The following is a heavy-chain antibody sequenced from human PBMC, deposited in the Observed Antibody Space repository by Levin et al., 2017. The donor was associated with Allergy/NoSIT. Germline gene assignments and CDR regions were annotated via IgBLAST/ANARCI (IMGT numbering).Heavy chain of an antibody. J-gene: IGHJ3*02. CDR1: GYSFTSYW. CDR3: ARSGYSSSWYATPVDAFDI. D-gene: IGHD6-13*01. CDR2: IYPGDSDT. V-gene: IGHV5-51*01. Sequence: GESLKISCKGSGYSFTSYWIGWVRQMPGKGLEWMGIIYPGDSDTRYSPSFQGQVTISADKSISTAYLQWSSLKASDTAMYYCARSGYSSSWYATPVDAFDIWGQGTMVTVSS.